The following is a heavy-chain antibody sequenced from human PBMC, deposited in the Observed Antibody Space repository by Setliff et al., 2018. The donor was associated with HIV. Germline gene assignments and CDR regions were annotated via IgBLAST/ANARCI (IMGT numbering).Heavy chain of an antibody. D-gene: IGHD6-6*01. Sequence: ASVKVSCKASGYTFTSFGISWVRQAPGQGLKWMGWINPKSGGTKYAQNFHGRVTMTRDTSVSTAYMELSRLRSDDTAVYYCVFSSSSTSYPFDYWGQGTLVTVSS. V-gene: IGHV1-2*02. CDR1: GYTFTSFG. CDR2: INPKSGGT. CDR3: VFSSSSTSYPFDY. J-gene: IGHJ4*02.